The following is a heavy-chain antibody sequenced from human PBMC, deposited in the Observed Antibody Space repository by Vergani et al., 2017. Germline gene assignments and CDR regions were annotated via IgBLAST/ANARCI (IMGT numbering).Heavy chain of an antibody. D-gene: IGHD1-14*01. J-gene: IGHJ5*02. CDR3: ARDLRLLYNRFDP. CDR1: GFTFNQYG. V-gene: IGHV3-33*01. CDR2: TWYDGNNK. Sequence: QVQLVESGGGVVQPGRSLRLSCAASGFTFNQYGMHWVRQAPGKGLEWVAVTWYDGNNKQYADSVQARFTISRDNSKSTMYLQMNSLRDEDTGVYYCARDLRLLYNRFDPWGQGTLVTVSS.